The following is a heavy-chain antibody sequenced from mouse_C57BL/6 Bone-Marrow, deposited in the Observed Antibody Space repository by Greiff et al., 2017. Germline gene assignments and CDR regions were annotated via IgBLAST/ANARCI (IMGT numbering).Heavy chain of an antibody. CDR3: AREKAFITTVVAHFDY. Sequence: VQLQQPGAELVMPGASVKLSCKASGYTFTSYWMHWVQQRPGQGLEWIGEIDPSDSYTNYNQKFNGKSTLTVDKSSSTAYMQLSSLTSEDSAVYYCAREKAFITTVVAHFDYWGQGTTLTVSS. CDR1: GYTFTSYW. J-gene: IGHJ2*01. V-gene: IGHV1-69*01. D-gene: IGHD1-1*01. CDR2: IDPSDSYT.